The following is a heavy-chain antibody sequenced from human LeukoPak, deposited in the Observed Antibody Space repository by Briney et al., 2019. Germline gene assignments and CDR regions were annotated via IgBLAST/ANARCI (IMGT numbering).Heavy chain of an antibody. J-gene: IGHJ6*03. CDR2: TYYTGST. Sequence: SETLSLTCTVSGGSINSYYWNWIRQPPGKGLEWIGYTYYTGSTNYNPSLKSRVTMSVDTSKNQFSLKLSSVTAADTAVYYCARDSKTPVAGAYYYYMDVWGKGTTVTVSS. CDR3: ARDSKTPVAGAYYYYMDV. V-gene: IGHV4-59*12. D-gene: IGHD2-15*01. CDR1: GGSINSYY.